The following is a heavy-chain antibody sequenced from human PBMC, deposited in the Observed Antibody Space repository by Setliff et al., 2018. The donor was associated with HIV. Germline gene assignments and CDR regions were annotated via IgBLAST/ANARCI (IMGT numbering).Heavy chain of an antibody. D-gene: IGHD2-21*01. CDR1: GGAFSGYY. V-gene: IGHV4-34*01. J-gene: IGHJ4*02. CDR2: VNHKGVA. CDR3: TRAQIAAPRPFDY. Sequence: PSETLSLTCAVYGGAFSGYYWTWIRQSPGRGLEWIGEVNHKGVANYSPSLMRRATISADTSKIQFSLRLSSVTAADTALYFCTRAQIAAPRPFDYWGQGTLVTVSS.